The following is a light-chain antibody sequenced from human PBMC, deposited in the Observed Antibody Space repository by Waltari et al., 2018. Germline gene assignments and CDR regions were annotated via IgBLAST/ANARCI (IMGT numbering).Light chain of an antibody. CDR2: GAS. CDR3: QQYGRSWNT. V-gene: IGKV3-20*01. CDR1: QSVSGNN. Sequence: EIVLTQSPGTLSLSPGERATLSCRASQSVSGNNLALYQQKPAQAPRLLIHGASSRATGIPDRFSGSGSGTDFTLTISRLEPEDFAVYYCQQYGRSWNTFGQGTKLEIK. J-gene: IGKJ2*01.